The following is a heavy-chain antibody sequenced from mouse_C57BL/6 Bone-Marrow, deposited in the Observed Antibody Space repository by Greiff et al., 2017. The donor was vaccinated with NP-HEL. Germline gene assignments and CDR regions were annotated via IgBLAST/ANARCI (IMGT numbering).Heavy chain of an antibody. CDR2: SRNKANDYTT. Sequence: EVKLVESGGGLVQSGRSLRLSCATSGFTFSDFYMEWVRQAPGKGLEWIAASRNKANDYTTEYSASVKGRFIVSRDTSQSILYLQMNALRAEDTAIYCGARDAPITTPYWYFEGWGTGTTVTVSS. J-gene: IGHJ1*03. CDR3: ARDAPITTPYWYFEG. D-gene: IGHD2-4*01. CDR1: GFTFSDFY. V-gene: IGHV7-1*01.